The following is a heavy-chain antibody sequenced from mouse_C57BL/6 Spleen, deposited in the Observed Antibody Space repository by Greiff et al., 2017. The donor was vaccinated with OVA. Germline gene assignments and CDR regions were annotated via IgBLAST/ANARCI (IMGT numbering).Heavy chain of an antibody. CDR3: ARHYGSSFFDY. D-gene: IGHD1-1*01. CDR1: GYTFTDYE. CDR2: IDPETGGT. J-gene: IGHJ2*01. Sequence: VQLQQSGAELVRPGASVTLSCKASGYTFTDYEMHWVKQTPVHGLEWIGAIDPETGGTAYNQKFKGKAILTADKSSSTAYMELRSLTSEDSAVYYCARHYGSSFFDYWGQGTTLTVSS. V-gene: IGHV1-15*01.